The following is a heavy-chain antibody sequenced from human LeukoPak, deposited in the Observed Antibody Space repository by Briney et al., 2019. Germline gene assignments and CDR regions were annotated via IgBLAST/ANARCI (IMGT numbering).Heavy chain of an antibody. J-gene: IGHJ4*02. CDR1: QITFSDYA. CDR3: AKDHRLYRYYIDY. CDR2: ITGSGRIT. V-gene: IGHV3-23*01. Sequence: AGGSLRLSCAASQITFSDYAMNWVRQAPGKGLEWVSTITGSGRITYYADSVKGRFTISRDNSKNTVYLQMHSLRAEDTAVYYCAKDHRLYRYYIDYWGQGTLVTISS. D-gene: IGHD2/OR15-2a*01.